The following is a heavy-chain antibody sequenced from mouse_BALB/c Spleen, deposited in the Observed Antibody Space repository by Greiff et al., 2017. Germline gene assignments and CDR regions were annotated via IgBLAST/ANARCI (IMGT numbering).Heavy chain of an antibody. J-gene: IGHJ4*01. CDR2: IYPGDGDT. CDR3: ARFLTTVVDLYAMDY. Sequence: QVQLQQSGAELVRPGSSVKISCKASGYAFSSYWMNWVKQRPGQGLEWIGQIYPGDGDTNYNGKFKGKATLTADKSSSTAYMQLSSLTSEDSAVYFCARFLTTVVDLYAMDYWGQGTSVTVSS. D-gene: IGHD1-1*01. V-gene: IGHV1-80*01. CDR1: GYAFSSYW.